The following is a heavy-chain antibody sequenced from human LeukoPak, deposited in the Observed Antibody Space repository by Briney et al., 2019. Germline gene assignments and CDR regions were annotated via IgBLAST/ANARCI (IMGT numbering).Heavy chain of an antibody. CDR2: IYNSGIT. CDR3: ARSVPSLDYLFDS. J-gene: IGHJ5*01. CDR1: GGSISGYY. Sequence: SETLSLTCTVSGGSISGYYWTWIRQLPGKGLEWIGYIYNSGITNYNPSLKSRVTVSVDTSKNQFSLKLTSVTAADTAVYYCARSVPSLDYLFDSWGHGTLVTVSS. D-gene: IGHD4-11*01. V-gene: IGHV4-59*08.